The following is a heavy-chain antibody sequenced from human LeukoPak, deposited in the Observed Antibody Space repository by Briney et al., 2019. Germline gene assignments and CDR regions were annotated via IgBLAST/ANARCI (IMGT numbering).Heavy chain of an antibody. V-gene: IGHV3-7*01. J-gene: IGHJ4*02. D-gene: IGHD3-22*01. CDR1: GFTPSSDW. Sequence: GGSLRLSCAASGFTPSSDWMIWVRQAPGKGLEWVANIKPDEGEKYYVDSVKGRFTVSRDNPKNSLYLQMNSLRAEDTALYYCARRPYYYDSLDYWGQGTLVTVSS. CDR2: IKPDEGEK. CDR3: ARRPYYYDSLDY.